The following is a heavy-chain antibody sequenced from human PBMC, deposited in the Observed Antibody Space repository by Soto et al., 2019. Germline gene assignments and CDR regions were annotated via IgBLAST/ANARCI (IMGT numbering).Heavy chain of an antibody. CDR2: IFHGGGT. J-gene: IGHJ5*02. Sequence: SETMSLTCTVYGDSVSSEDYYWSWVRHPPGKGLEWIGYIFHGGGTNYNPSLKSRLVIWVDTSKNQFSLRLTSVTAADTAVYFCARAHLTVARGVIDWFVPLGQGTLVTVSS. CDR3: ARAHLTVARGVIDWFVP. D-gene: IGHD3-10*01. V-gene: IGHV4-61*08. CDR1: GDSVSSEDYY.